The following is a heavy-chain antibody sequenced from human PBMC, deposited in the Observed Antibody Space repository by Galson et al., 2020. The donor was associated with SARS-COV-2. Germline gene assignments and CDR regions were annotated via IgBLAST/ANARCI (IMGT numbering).Heavy chain of an antibody. J-gene: IGHJ3*01. Sequence: GGSLRLSCAASGFTFSSYSMNWVRQAPGKGLEWVSSVSSSSSYKYYADSVWGRFTISRVNAENSLYLQMNSLRAEDAAVYYCARDLRGISPDALDLWGQGTMVTVSS. D-gene: IGHD3-16*01. CDR1: GFTFSSYS. CDR3: ARDLRGISPDALDL. V-gene: IGHV3-21*01. CDR2: VSSSSSYK.